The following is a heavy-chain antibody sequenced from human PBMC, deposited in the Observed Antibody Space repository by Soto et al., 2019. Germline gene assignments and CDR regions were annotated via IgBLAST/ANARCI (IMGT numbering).Heavy chain of an antibody. CDR3: ARNKVGATPRRGMDV. Sequence: SETLSLTCAVYGGCFSGYYWSWIRQPPGKGLEWIGEINHSGSTNYNPSLKSRVTISVDTSKNQFSLKLSSVTAADTVVYYCARNKVGATPRRGMDVWGQGTTVT. CDR2: INHSGST. CDR1: GGCFSGYY. V-gene: IGHV4-34*01. D-gene: IGHD1-26*01. J-gene: IGHJ6*02.